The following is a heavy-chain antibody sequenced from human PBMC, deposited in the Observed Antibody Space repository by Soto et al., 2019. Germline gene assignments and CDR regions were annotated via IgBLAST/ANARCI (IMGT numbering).Heavy chain of an antibody. CDR3: ARAQTVRTTLASY. CDR1: GFTVSSYG. CDR2: IWYDGSNK. D-gene: IGHD4-4*01. Sequence: SLRLSCAASGFTVSSYGMHWVRQAQGKGMEGVAIIWYDGSNKYYEDSVKGRLTIIRDNSKNTLYLQMNSLRAEDTAVYCCARAQTVRTTLASYWGQGTLVTVSS. J-gene: IGHJ4*02. V-gene: IGHV3-33*01.